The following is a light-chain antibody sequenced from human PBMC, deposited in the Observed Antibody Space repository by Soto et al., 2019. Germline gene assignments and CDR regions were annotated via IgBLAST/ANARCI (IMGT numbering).Light chain of an antibody. CDR1: SSNIGAGYD. V-gene: IGLV1-40*01. CDR2: AYN. Sequence: QSVLTQPPSVSGAPGQRVIISCTGSSSNIGAGYDVHWYQQFPGTAPNLLIYAYNNRPSGVPDRFSGSKSGASASLAITGLQAEDEADYYCQSYDNRLSGSTVFGGGTKVTVL. CDR3: QSYDNRLSGSTV. J-gene: IGLJ3*02.